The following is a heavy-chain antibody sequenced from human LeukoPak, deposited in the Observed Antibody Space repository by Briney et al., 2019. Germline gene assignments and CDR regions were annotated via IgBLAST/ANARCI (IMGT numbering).Heavy chain of an antibody. CDR2: IYYSGST. V-gene: IGHV4-31*03. CDR1: GGSISSGGYY. D-gene: IGHD3-16*01. J-gene: IGHJ4*02. Sequence: SETLSLTCTVSGGSISSGGYYWSWIRQHPGKGLEWIGYIYYSGSTYYNPSLKSRVTISVDTSKNQFSLKLSSVTAADTAVYYCARGYDPSDYFDYWGQGTLDTVSS. CDR3: ARGYDPSDYFDY.